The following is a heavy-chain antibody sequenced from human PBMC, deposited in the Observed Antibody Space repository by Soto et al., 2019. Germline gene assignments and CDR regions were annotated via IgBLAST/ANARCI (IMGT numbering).Heavy chain of an antibody. J-gene: IGHJ3*02. Sequence: QITLKESGPTLVKPTQTLTLTCTFSGFSLSTNGVGVGWIRQPPGKALEWLAVIYWDDSKHYSPSLKCRLTITENTSKNQVVLTMTNMDPVDTATYYCARKGSGIYAFDIWGQGTMVTVSS. CDR1: GFSLSTNGVG. CDR3: ARKGSGIYAFDI. CDR2: IYWDDSK. V-gene: IGHV2-5*02. D-gene: IGHD1-26*01.